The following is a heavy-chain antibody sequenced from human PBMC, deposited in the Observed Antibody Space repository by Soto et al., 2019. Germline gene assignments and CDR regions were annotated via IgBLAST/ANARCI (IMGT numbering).Heavy chain of an antibody. Sequence: GGSLRLSCAVSGFTFTNYGITWVRQAPGKGLEWASSVSKSDYKYYSDSVRGRFTISRDNTKNSVSLQMNTLRAEDTAVYYCAREDSIIIPAVSDFWGQGTLVTVSS. V-gene: IGHV3-21*01. D-gene: IGHD2-2*01. CDR1: GFTFTNYG. J-gene: IGHJ4*02. CDR3: AREDSIIIPAVSDF. CDR2: VSKSDYK.